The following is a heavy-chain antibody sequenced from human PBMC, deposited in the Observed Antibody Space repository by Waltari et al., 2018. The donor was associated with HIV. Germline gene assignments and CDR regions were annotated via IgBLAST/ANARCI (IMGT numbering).Heavy chain of an antibody. Sequence: QLVESGGGLVKPGGSLRLSCGASVFPFSFSSDTMNWARQAPGKGLEWVASISRSSSCIYTAESVKGRFTISRDNVKKSVDLQMNSLRPEDTAVYYCAREDYSGYVGHAFDIWGQGTMVTVSS. CDR1: VFPFSFSSDT. D-gene: IGHD5-12*01. V-gene: IGHV3-21*02. J-gene: IGHJ3*02. CDR2: ISRSSSCI. CDR3: AREDYSGYVGHAFDI.